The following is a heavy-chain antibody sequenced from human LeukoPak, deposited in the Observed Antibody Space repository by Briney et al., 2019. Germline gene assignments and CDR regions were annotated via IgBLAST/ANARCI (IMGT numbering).Heavy chain of an antibody. CDR1: GYIFTNYY. CDR2: INPSGINT. CDR3: ARDEVGAFDY. J-gene: IGHJ4*02. D-gene: IGHD1-26*01. V-gene: IGHV1-46*01. Sequence: ASVKVSCKASGYIFTNYYMHWVRQAPGQGLEWMGIINPSGINTNYAQKFQGRVTMTRDTSTSTVYMELSSLRSDDTAVYYCARDEVGAFDYWGQGTLVTVSS.